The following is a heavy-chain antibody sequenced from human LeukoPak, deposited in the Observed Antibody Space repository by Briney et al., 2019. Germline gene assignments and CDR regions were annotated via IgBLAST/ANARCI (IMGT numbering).Heavy chain of an antibody. CDR3: ARVMYSPEKTPEDY. Sequence: GGSLRLSCAASGFTFSSYSMTWVRQAPGKGLEWVSYITSSSSTIDYADSVKGRFTISRDNAKNSLYLQMSSLRVEDTAVYYCARVMYSPEKTPEDYWGQGTLVTVSS. V-gene: IGHV3-48*04. CDR1: GFTFSSYS. D-gene: IGHD1-26*01. CDR2: ITSSSSTI. J-gene: IGHJ4*02.